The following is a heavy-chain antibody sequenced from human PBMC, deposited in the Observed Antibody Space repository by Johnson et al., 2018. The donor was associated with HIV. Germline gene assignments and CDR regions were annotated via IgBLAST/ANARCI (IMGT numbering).Heavy chain of an antibody. CDR1: GFTFSGYA. D-gene: IGHD7-27*01. V-gene: IGHV3-48*04. CDR2: ISSSGSTI. J-gene: IGHJ3*02. Sequence: EVQLVESGGGLVQPGGSLRLSCAASGFTFSGYAMSWVRQAPGKGLEWVSLISSSGSTIYYADSVKGRFTISRDNAKNSLYLQMNSLRAEDTAVYYCASDWGSGAFDIWGQGTMVTVSS. CDR3: ASDWGSGAFDI.